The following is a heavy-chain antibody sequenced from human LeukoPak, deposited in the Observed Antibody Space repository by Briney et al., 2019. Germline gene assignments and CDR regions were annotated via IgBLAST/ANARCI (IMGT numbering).Heavy chain of an antibody. D-gene: IGHD6-19*01. J-gene: IGHJ5*02. Sequence: SETLSLTCTVSGVSISSDDYFWGWIRQSPGKGLEWIASVSYSGTVYYNPSLESRVTISLDTSKNQFSLTMNSVTAADTALYYCARGRPYNSGVRPWFDPWGQGTLVTVSS. V-gene: IGHV4-39*07. CDR1: GVSISSDDYF. CDR3: ARGRPYNSGVRPWFDP. CDR2: VSYSGTV.